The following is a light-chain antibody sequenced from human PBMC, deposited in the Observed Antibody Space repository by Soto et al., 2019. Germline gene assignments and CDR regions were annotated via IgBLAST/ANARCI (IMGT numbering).Light chain of an antibody. J-gene: IGKJ1*01. V-gene: IGKV3-20*01. CDR2: GAS. CDR3: QQYVTSWT. Sequence: EIVLTQSPGTLSLSPGERATLSCRASQSVSSSYLAWYQQKPGQAPRLLIYGASSRATGIPDRFSGSGSGTDFTLTISRLEPEDFATYYCQQYVTSWTFGQGTKVDIK. CDR1: QSVSSSY.